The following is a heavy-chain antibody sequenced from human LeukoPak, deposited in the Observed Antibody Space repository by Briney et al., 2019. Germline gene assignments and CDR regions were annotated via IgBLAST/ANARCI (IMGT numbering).Heavy chain of an antibody. J-gene: IGHJ6*04. V-gene: IGHV4-59*01. CDR2: IYYGGNT. CDR1: GGYITTYY. CDR3: ARATFYIYMDV. Sequence: SETLSLTCTVSGGYITTYYWTWIRQTPGKGLEWIGYIYYGGNTNYNPSLNSRVTISLDTSKSQISLNLSSVTAADTATYYCARATFYIYMDVWGKGTTVIVSS. D-gene: IGHD2/OR15-2a*01.